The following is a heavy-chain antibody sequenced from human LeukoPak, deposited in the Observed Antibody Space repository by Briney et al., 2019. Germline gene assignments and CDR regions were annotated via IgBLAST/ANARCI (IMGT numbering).Heavy chain of an antibody. CDR1: GGTFSSYA. CDR3: ARIDYGGNSGTRTYYYYGMDI. J-gene: IGHJ6*02. Sequence: SVKDSCKASGGTFSSYAISWVRQAPGQGLEWMGRIIPILGIANYAQKFQGRVTITADKSTSTAYMELSSLRSEDTAVYYCARIDYGGNSGTRTYYYYGMDICGQGTTATVSS. CDR2: IIPILGIA. D-gene: IGHD4-23*01. V-gene: IGHV1-69*04.